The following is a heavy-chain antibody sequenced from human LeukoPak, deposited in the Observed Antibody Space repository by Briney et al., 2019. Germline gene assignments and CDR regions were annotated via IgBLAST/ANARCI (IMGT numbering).Heavy chain of an antibody. CDR3: ARDQVLRGSYRTYYYGMDV. D-gene: IGHD3-16*01. Sequence: PGGSLRLSCAASGFAVSSNYMSWVRQPPGEGLELVSVMHSDGSTYYADSVKGPFTISRDNLKTTLSLQMDSLRGEDTAVYYCARDQVLRGSYRTYYYGMDVWGKGTTVTVSS. CDR2: MHSDGST. J-gene: IGHJ6*04. CDR1: GFAVSSNY. V-gene: IGHV3-53*01.